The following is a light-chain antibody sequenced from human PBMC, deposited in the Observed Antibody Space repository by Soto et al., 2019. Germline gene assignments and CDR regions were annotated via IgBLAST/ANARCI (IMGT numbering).Light chain of an antibody. V-gene: IGKV3-11*01. CDR1: QTIKTY. J-gene: IGKJ5*01. CDR3: QQRNDWPRIT. Sequence: EIVLTQSPATLSLSPGERATLSCRASQTIKTYLAWYQQKPGQAPRLLISDASNRATGVPARFSGSGSGTDFTLSINILEPEDFAVYFCQQRNDWPRITFVQGTRLEIK. CDR2: DAS.